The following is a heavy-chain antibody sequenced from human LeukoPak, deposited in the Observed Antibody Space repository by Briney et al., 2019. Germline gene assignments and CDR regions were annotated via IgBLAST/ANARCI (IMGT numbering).Heavy chain of an antibody. CDR3: ATGYCSGGSCYSFPVKIPWFDP. CDR2: IIPIFGTA. J-gene: IGHJ5*02. V-gene: IGHV1-69*06. D-gene: IGHD2-15*01. CDR1: GGTFSRYA. Sequence: ASVKVSCKASGGTFSRYAISWVRQAPGQGLEWMGGIIPIFGTANYAQKFQGRVTITADKSTSTAYMELSSLRSEDTAVYYCATGYCSGGSCYSFPVKIPWFDPWGQGTLVTVSS.